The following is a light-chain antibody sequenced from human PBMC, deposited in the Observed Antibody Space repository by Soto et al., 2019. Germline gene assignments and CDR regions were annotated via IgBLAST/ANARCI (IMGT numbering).Light chain of an antibody. CDR1: QSVSSK. CDR2: DAS. CDR3: QQYGSSPQT. J-gene: IGKJ1*01. Sequence: EIAMTQSPATLSVSPGERATLSCMASQSVSSKLAWYQQKPGQAPRLLIYDASSRATGIPDRFSGSGSGTDFTLTISRLEPEDVAVYYCQQYGSSPQTLGQGTKVDIK. V-gene: IGKV3-20*01.